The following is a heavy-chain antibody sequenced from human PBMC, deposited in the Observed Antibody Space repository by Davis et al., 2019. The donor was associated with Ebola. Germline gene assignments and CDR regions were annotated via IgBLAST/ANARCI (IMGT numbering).Heavy chain of an antibody. J-gene: IGHJ4*02. V-gene: IGHV1-69*06. CDR3: ARGWSYSSSWYTFDY. D-gene: IGHD6-13*01. CDR2: IIPIFGTA. CDR1: GYTFTSYA. Sequence: SVKVSCKASGYTFTSYAISWVRQAPGQGLEWMGGIIPIFGTANYAQKFQGRVTITADKSTSTAYMELSSLRSEDTAVYYCARGWSYSSSWYTFDYWGQGTLVTVSS.